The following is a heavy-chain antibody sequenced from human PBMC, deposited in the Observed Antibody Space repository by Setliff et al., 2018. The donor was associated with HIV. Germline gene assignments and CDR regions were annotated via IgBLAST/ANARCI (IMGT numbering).Heavy chain of an antibody. V-gene: IGHV1-18*01. CDR2: ISAYNGNT. J-gene: IGHJ4*02. D-gene: IGHD6-13*01. CDR1: GYIFTSYG. CDR3: ARPYSSSWYPGYYYFDY. Sequence: ASVKVSCKASGYIFTSYGISWVRQAPGQGLEWMGWISAYNGNTNYAQKLQGRVTMTTDTSTSTAYMELRSLRSDDTAVYYCARPYSSSWYPGYYYFDYWGQGTLVTVSS.